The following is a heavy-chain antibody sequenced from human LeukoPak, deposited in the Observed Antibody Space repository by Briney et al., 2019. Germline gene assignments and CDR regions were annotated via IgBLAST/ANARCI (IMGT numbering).Heavy chain of an antibody. Sequence: GGSLRLSCAASGLTFSNYAMSWVRQAPGKGPEWVSGISDSGGSTYYADSVKGRFIISRDNSKNTLYLQMNSLRAEDTAVYYCAKRGIMIRGVIITGFHKEAYYFDCWGQGTLVTVSS. D-gene: IGHD3-10*01. CDR1: GLTFSNYA. V-gene: IGHV3-23*01. J-gene: IGHJ4*02. CDR2: ISDSGGST. CDR3: AKRGIMIRGVIITGFHKEAYYFDC.